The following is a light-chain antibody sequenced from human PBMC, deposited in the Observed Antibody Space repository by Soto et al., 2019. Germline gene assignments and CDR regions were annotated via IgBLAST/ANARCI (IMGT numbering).Light chain of an antibody. CDR2: DVR. CDR1: SSDVGGYNY. V-gene: IGLV2-14*01. Sequence: HSALTQPASVSGSPGQSITISCTGTSSDVGGYNYVSWYQQHPGKAPKLMIYDVRNRPSGVSNRFSGSKSGNTASLTISGLQAEDEADYYCSSYTSSSTPVVFGGGTKLTVL. J-gene: IGLJ2*01. CDR3: SSYTSSSTPVV.